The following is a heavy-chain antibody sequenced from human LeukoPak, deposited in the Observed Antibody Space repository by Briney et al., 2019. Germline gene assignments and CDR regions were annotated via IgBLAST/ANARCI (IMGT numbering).Heavy chain of an antibody. V-gene: IGHV5-51*01. J-gene: IGHJ3*02. CDR3: ARHRRYYYDSSGYYAFDI. CDR2: IYPGDSDT. D-gene: IGHD3-22*01. CDR1: GYSFTSYW. Sequence: GESLKISCKGSGYSFTSYWIGWVRQMPGKGLEWMGIIYPGDSDTRYSPSFQGQVTISADKPISTAYLQWSSLKASDTAMYYCARHRRYYYDSSGYYAFDIWGQGTMVTVSS.